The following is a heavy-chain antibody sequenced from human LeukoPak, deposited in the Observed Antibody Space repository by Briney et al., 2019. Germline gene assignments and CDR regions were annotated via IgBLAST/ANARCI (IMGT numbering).Heavy chain of an antibody. J-gene: IGHJ5*02. CDR2: IWYDGSNK. CDR3: AKDGLTDSSSSNWFEP. V-gene: IGHV3-33*06. D-gene: IGHD6-13*01. Sequence: GGSLRLSCAASGFTFSSYGMHWVRQAPGKGLEWVAVIWYDGSNKYYADSVKGRFTISRDNSKNTLYLQMNSLRAEDTAVYYCAKDGLTDSSSSNWFEPWGQGTLVTVSS. CDR1: GFTFSSYG.